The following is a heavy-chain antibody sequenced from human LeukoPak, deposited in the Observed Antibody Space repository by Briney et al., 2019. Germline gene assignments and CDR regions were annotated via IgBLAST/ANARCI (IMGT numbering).Heavy chain of an antibody. D-gene: IGHD1-7*01. CDR2: IYTSGST. Sequence: SETLSLNCTVSGGSISSGSYYWSWIRQPAGKGLEWIGRIYTSGSTNYNPSLKSRVTISVDTSKNQFSLKLSSVTAADTAVYYCAREVSGYNWNYPSPYYYYYMDVWGKGTTVTVSS. V-gene: IGHV4-61*02. J-gene: IGHJ6*03. CDR3: AREVSGYNWNYPSPYYYYYMDV. CDR1: GGSISSGSYY.